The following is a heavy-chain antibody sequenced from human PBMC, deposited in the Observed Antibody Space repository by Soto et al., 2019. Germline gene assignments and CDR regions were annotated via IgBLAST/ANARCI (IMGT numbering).Heavy chain of an antibody. D-gene: IGHD3-10*01. Sequence: QVQLQESGPGLVKPSETLSLTCTVSGGSISGYYWTWIRQPPGKGLEWVGSLFYGGTTDYNPSLKSRLTMSLDTSKNHFSLKIRSVTAADKAVYYCARHRGPAPVYWGQGTLVTASS. J-gene: IGHJ4*02. CDR3: ARHRGPAPVY. CDR1: GGSISGYY. V-gene: IGHV4-39*01. CDR2: LFYGGTT.